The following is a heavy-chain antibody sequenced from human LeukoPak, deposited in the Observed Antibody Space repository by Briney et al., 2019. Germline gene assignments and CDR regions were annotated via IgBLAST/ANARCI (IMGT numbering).Heavy chain of an antibody. CDR3: AXXXXXXXXXXXXXDRGQYNWFDP. V-gene: IGHV4-34*01. CDR2: INHSGST. Sequence: PSETLSLTCAVYGGSFSGYYWSWIRQPPGKALEWIGEINHSGSTNYNPSLKSRVTISVDTSKNQFSLKLSSVTAADTAVYYCAXXXXXXXXXXXXXDRGQYNWFDPWGQGTLVTVSS. J-gene: IGHJ5*02. CDR1: GGSFSGYY.